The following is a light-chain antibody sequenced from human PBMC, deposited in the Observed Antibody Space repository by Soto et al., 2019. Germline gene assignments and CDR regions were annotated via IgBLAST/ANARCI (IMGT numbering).Light chain of an antibody. Sequence: QSALTQPASVSGSPGQSITISCTGTSSDVGGYNLVSWYQHYPGKAPQLIIFDVTKRPSGVSSRFSGSKSGNTASLTISWLQAEDVDEYSCCSYASSSFRVFGGRT. CDR2: DVT. CDR3: CSYASSSFRV. CDR1: SSDVGGYNL. V-gene: IGLV2-23*02. J-gene: IGLJ3*02.